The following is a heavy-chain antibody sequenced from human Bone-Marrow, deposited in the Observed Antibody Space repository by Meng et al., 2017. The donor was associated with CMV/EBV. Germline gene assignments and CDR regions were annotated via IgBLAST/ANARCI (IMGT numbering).Heavy chain of an antibody. V-gene: IGHV4-61*05. J-gene: IGHJ6*02. CDR3: ARVSPTIHYYYYGMDV. CDR2: IYYSGST. CDR1: GGSISSSSYY. D-gene: IGHD2-2*01. Sequence: SETLSLTCTVSGGSISSSSYYWGWIRQPPGKGLEWIGYIYYSGSTNYNPSLKSRVTISVDTSKNQFSLKLSSVTAADTAVYYCARVSPTIHYYYYGMDVWGQGTTVTVSS.